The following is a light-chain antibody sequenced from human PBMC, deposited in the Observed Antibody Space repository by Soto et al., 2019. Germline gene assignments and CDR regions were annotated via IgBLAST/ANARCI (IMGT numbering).Light chain of an antibody. CDR3: QQSFNTTET. CDR2: AXS. Sequence: DFQMTQSAPSLSASIXDRVTIACMASQSINNDLXXXQQXXGXPPKXXXYAXSRLQSGAPSRLSGSGYGTDFTLTISSLQPEDFATYYCQQSFNTTETFGQGTKVDIK. CDR1: QSINND. V-gene: IGKV1-39*01. J-gene: IGKJ2*01.